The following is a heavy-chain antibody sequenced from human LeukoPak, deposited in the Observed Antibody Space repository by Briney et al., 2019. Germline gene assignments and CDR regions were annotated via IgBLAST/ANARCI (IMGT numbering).Heavy chain of an antibody. CDR1: GGTFSSYA. CDR3: ARVISNYAKYNWFDP. CDR2: IIPIFGTA. Sequence: SVKVSCKASGGTFSSYAISWVRQAPGQGLEWMGGIIPIFGTANYAQKFQGRVTITTDESTSTAYMELSSLRSEDTAVYYCARVISNYAKYNWFDPWGQGTLVTVSS. D-gene: IGHD4-11*01. V-gene: IGHV1-69*05. J-gene: IGHJ5*02.